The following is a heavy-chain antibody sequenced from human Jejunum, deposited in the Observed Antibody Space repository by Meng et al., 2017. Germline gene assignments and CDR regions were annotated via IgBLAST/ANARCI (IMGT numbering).Heavy chain of an antibody. CDR1: GESFSGYY. CDR3: RLAYCDSDCGDY. V-gene: IGHV4-34*01. Sequence: VQLQQWGAGLLKPSETLSLTCAVHGESFSGYYWSWIRQPPGKGLEWIGGIDDSGTTDYNPSLKSRVTMSVTTSKKQFSLKLSSVTAADTALYYCRLAYCDSDCGDYWGQGILVTVSS. CDR2: IDDSGTT. J-gene: IGHJ4*02. D-gene: IGHD2-21*02.